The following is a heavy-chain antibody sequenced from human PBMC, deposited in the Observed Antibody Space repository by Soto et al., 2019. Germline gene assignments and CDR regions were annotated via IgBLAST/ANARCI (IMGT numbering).Heavy chain of an antibody. V-gene: IGHV3-9*01. D-gene: IGHD3-16*01. Sequence: EVQLVESGGTLVQPGRSLRLSCAASGFTFNDYAMHWVRQAPGKGLEWVSGLSWNSGSIGYADSVKGRFTISRDNANKFLFLQMNSLRAEDTALYFCAKDTLGEWKLLGDPFDSWGQGTPVTVSS. J-gene: IGHJ4*02. CDR1: GFTFNDYA. CDR2: LSWNSGSI. CDR3: AKDTLGEWKLLGDPFDS.